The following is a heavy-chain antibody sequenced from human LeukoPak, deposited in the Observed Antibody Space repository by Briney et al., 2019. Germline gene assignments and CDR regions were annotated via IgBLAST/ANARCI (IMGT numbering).Heavy chain of an antibody. V-gene: IGHV3-49*04. Sequence: GGSLRLSCIASGFTFANLAMRWVRQAPGKGLDWVGFIRSKTYGGKKEYAASVKGRFTISRDDNKSVASMHMNNLKTNDTAVYLCTRARATYYYDSIGYMGGQGTLVTVSS. D-gene: IGHD3-22*01. CDR2: IRSKTYGGKK. CDR1: GFTFANLA. CDR3: TRARATYYYDSIGYM. J-gene: IGHJ4*02.